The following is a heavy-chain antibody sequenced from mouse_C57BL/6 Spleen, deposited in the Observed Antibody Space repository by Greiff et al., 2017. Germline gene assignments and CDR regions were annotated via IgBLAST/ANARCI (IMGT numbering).Heavy chain of an antibody. CDR1: GFTFSSYG. D-gene: IGHD2-2*01. CDR3: ARHDTMVTSVFDY. CDR2: ISSGGSYT. Sequence: EVQGVESGGDLVKPGGSLTLSCAASGFTFSSYGMSWVRQTPDKRLEWVATISSGGSYTYYPDSVKGRFTISRDNAKNTLYLQMSSLKAEDTAMYYCARHDTMVTSVFDYWGQGTTLTVAS. J-gene: IGHJ2*01. V-gene: IGHV5-6*01.